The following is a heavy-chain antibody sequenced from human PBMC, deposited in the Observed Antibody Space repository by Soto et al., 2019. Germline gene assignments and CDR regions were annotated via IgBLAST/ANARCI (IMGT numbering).Heavy chain of an antibody. CDR1: GGSISSYY. J-gene: IGHJ4*02. CDR2: IYYSGST. V-gene: IGHV4-59*01. D-gene: IGHD3-16*01. Sequence: PSETLSLTCTVSGGSISSYYWSWIRQPPGKGLEWIGYIYYSGSTNYNPSLKSRVTISVDTSKNQFSLKLSSVTAADTAVYYCARVTYGGYFAYWGQGTLVTVSS. CDR3: ARVTYGGYFAY.